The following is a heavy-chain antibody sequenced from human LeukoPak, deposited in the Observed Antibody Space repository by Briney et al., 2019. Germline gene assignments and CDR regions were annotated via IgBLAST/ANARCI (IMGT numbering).Heavy chain of an antibody. V-gene: IGHV1-18*04. J-gene: IGHJ6*02. CDR3: AREQLAAAGYYYYGMDV. CDR2: ISAYNGNT. CDR1: GYTFTSYG. Sequence: ASVKVSCKASGYTFTSYGISWVRQAPGQGLEWMGWISAYNGNTNYAQKLQGRVTMTTDTSTSTAYMELRSLRSEDTAVYYCAREQLAAAGYYYYGMDVWGQGTTVTVSS. D-gene: IGHD6-13*01.